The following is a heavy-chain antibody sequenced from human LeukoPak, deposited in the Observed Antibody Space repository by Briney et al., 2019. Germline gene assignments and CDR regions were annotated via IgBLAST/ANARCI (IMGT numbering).Heavy chain of an antibody. J-gene: IGHJ4*02. Sequence: QPGGSLLLSCAVSGITLSNYGMSWVRPAPGKGLEWVAGISGSGGGTNYADSVKGRFTISRDNSKNTLYLQMNRLRAEDTAVYFCAKRGVVIRVILVGFHKEAYYFDSWGQGAQVTVSS. CDR2: ISGSGGGT. CDR3: AKRGVVIRVILVGFHKEAYYFDS. D-gene: IGHD3-22*01. CDR1: GITLSNYG. V-gene: IGHV3-23*01.